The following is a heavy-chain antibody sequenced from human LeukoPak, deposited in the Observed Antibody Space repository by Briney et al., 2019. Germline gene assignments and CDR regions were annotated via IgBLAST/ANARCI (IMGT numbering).Heavy chain of an antibody. Sequence: GGSLRLSCAASGFTFSSCWMHWVRQAPGKGLEWVSGISIGGDYTYYADSVKGRFTISRDNSKNTLSLQMSNLRAEDTAIYYCAKLHSATITADFDHWGQGTLVTVSS. J-gene: IGHJ4*02. CDR1: GFTFSSCW. CDR2: ISIGGDYT. CDR3: AKLHSATITADFDH. D-gene: IGHD1-14*01. V-gene: IGHV3-23*01.